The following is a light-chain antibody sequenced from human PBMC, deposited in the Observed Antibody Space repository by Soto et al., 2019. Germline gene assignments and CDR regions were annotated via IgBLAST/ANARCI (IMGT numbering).Light chain of an antibody. Sequence: DIRLTQSPSTLSASVADRVTITCRASQSITARLAWYHQKPGKAPKLLIYDASILERGVPSRFSGSGSGTEFTLTISTLQPDDFATYYCQQYNTFSLNFGGGTKVDIK. J-gene: IGKJ4*01. CDR1: QSITAR. CDR3: QQYNTFSLN. CDR2: DAS. V-gene: IGKV1-5*01.